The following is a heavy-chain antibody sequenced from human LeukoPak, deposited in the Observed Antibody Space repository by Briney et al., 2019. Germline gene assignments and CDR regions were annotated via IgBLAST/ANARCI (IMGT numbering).Heavy chain of an antibody. D-gene: IGHD3-3*01. J-gene: IGHJ4*02. CDR3: VPPPLIFGVPGG. Sequence: PGGSLRLSCAASGFSFSSYWMSWVRQAPGKGLEWVANIKEDGSEKYYVDSVKGRFTISRDNAKNSLYLQMSSLRAEDTAVYYCVPPPLIFGVPGGWGQGTLVTVSS. CDR2: IKEDGSEK. CDR1: GFSFSSYW. V-gene: IGHV3-7*01.